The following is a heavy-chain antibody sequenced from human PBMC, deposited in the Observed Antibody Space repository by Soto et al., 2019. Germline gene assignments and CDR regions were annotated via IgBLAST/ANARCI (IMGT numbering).Heavy chain of an antibody. D-gene: IGHD6-19*01. Sequence: LRLSCTASGFPFSRYSMNWVRQAPGKGLEWISYISSHSSTLYYADSVKGRFTISRDNAGNSLYLQMNSLRDEDTAVYYCVRDGSGNLYLNWFDPWGQGTLVTVSS. V-gene: IGHV3-48*02. J-gene: IGHJ5*02. CDR1: GFPFSRYS. CDR2: ISSHSSTL. CDR3: VRDGSGNLYLNWFDP.